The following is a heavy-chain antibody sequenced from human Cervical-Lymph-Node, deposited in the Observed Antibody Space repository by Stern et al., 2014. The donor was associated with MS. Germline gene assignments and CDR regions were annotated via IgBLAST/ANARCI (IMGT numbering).Heavy chain of an antibody. D-gene: IGHD4-17*01. CDR2: IYTSGST. J-gene: IGHJ5*02. Sequence: QLQLQESGPGLVKPSQTLSLTCTVSGGSISSGSYYWSWIRQPAGKGLEXIGRIYTSGSTNYNPSLKSRVTISVDTSKNQFSLKLSSVTAADTAVYYCARDYTTVTTYWFDPWGQGTLVTVSS. V-gene: IGHV4-61*02. CDR1: GGSISSGSYY. CDR3: ARDYTTVTTYWFDP.